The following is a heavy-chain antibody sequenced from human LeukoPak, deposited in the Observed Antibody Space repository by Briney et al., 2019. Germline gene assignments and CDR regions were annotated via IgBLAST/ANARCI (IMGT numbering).Heavy chain of an antibody. J-gene: IGHJ4*02. CDR2: IYYSGRT. Sequence: SETLSLTCTVSGGSISSTSYYWGWIRQPPGKGLEWIGSIYYSGRTYYSPSLKSRVTISVDTSKNQVSLKLSSVTAADTAVYYCARHGLFSWYDYWGQGTLVTVSS. CDR3: ARHGLFSWYDY. V-gene: IGHV4-39*01. D-gene: IGHD6-13*01. CDR1: GGSISSTSYY.